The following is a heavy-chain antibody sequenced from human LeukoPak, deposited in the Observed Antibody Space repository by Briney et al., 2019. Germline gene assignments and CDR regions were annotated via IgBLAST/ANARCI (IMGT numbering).Heavy chain of an antibody. D-gene: IGHD3-3*01. Sequence: GGSLRLSCAASGFTVSTNYMSWVRQAPGKKLEWVSDIYSDGSTFYADSVKGRFTISRDNSKNTLYLQMNSLRAEDTAVYHCARYDFILISYFDLWGRGTLVTVSS. CDR2: IYSDGST. CDR1: GFTVSTNY. J-gene: IGHJ2*01. V-gene: IGHV3-53*01. CDR3: ARYDFILISYFDL.